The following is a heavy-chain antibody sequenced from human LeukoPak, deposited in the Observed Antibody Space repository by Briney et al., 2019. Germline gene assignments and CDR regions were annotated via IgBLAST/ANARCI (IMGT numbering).Heavy chain of an antibody. D-gene: IGHD3-3*01. Sequence: GASVTVSFKASGYSFTNYGITWVRQAPGQGLEWMGWISAKNGNTNYAQKFQGRVTMTTDTSTSTAYMELRSLRSDDTAVYYCAREFRMYYDFWSGDYIFDNWGQGTLVTVSS. V-gene: IGHV1-18*01. CDR1: GYSFTNYG. CDR3: AREFRMYYDFWSGDYIFDN. J-gene: IGHJ4*02. CDR2: ISAKNGNT.